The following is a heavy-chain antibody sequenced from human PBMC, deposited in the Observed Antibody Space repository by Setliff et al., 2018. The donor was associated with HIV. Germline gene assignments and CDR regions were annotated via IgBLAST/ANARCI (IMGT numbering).Heavy chain of an antibody. Sequence: RLSCAASGFSFRTYTMNWVRQAPGKGLEWVSSISSSSSYVYYADSVKGRFTVSRDNAKNSLSLRLNSLRVEDTAVYFCTRDLDYGDYGNAF. CDR2: ISSSSSYV. D-gene: IGHD4-17*01. J-gene: IGHJ3*01. V-gene: IGHV3-21*01. CDR1: GFSFRTYT. CDR3: TRDLDYGDYGNAF.